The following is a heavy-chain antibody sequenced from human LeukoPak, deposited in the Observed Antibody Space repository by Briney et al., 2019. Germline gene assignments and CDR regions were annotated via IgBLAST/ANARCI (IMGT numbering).Heavy chain of an antibody. V-gene: IGHV3-23*01. D-gene: IGHD3-22*01. Sequence: AGGSLRLSCAASGFIFNNYGLIWVRQAPGKGLEWVSAISNDGGGTNYADFVRGRFTISRDNSKNTRFLQMNSLRAEDMALYYCAKGSSGYFADLWGQGTLVTVSS. CDR2: ISNDGGGT. CDR3: AKGSSGYFADL. CDR1: GFIFNNYG. J-gene: IGHJ5*02.